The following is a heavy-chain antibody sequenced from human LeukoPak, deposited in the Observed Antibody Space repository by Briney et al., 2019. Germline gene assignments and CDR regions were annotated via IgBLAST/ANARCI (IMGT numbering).Heavy chain of an antibody. CDR3: ASAGVYCSSTSCYNYYYYGMDV. V-gene: IGHV3-48*03. Sequence: PGGSLRLSCAASGFTFSSYEMNWVRQAPGKGLEWVSYISNSGSTIYYVDSVKGRFTISRDNAKNSLYLQMNSLRAEDTAVYYCASAGVYCSSTSCYNYYYYGMDVWGQGTTVTVSS. CDR2: ISNSGSTI. D-gene: IGHD2-2*01. J-gene: IGHJ6*02. CDR1: GFTFSSYE.